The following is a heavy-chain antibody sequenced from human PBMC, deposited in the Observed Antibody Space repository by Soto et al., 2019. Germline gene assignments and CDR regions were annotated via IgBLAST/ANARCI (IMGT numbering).Heavy chain of an antibody. J-gene: IGHJ4*02. Sequence: SETLSLTCTVSGGSISSSSFHWGWIRQPPGKGLEWIGSIYYSGSIYYSPSLKSRVTISVDTSKNQFPLKLTSVTAADTAVYYCARDKITGLFDYWGQGTLVTVSS. CDR2: IYYSGSI. D-gene: IGHD2-8*02. CDR3: ARDKITGLFDY. V-gene: IGHV4-39*06. CDR1: GGSISSSSFH.